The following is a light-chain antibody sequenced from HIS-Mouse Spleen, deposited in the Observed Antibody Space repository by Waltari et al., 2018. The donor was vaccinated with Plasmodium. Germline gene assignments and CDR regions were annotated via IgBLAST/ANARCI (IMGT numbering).Light chain of an antibody. CDR3: YSTDSSGNHRV. Sequence: SYELTQPPSVSVSPGQTARITCSGDALPKKYAYWYQQKSGQAPVLVIYEDSKRPSGMPDGFAGASLGTMATLTISGAQVEDEADYYGYSTDSSGNHRVFGGGTKLTVL. J-gene: IGLJ3*02. CDR1: ALPKKY. CDR2: EDS. V-gene: IGLV3-10*01.